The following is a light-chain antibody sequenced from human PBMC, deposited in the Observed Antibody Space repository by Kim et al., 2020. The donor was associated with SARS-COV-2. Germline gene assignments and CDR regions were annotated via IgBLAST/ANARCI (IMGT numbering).Light chain of an antibody. CDR3: QQRSTWPLIT. J-gene: IGKJ5*01. CDR1: QSVSSY. Sequence: EIVLTQSPATLSLSRGERATLSCRASQSVSSYLAWYQQKPGQAPRLLIYDASNRATGIPARFSGSGSGADFTLTISSLEPEDFAVYYCQQRSTWPLITFGQGTRLEIK. V-gene: IGKV3-11*01. CDR2: DAS.